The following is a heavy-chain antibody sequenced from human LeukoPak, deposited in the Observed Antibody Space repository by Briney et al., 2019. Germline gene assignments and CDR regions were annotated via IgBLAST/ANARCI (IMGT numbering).Heavy chain of an antibody. D-gene: IGHD2-15*01. CDR3: AREVVAATNYYYYMDV. CDR2: IKQDGSEK. J-gene: IGHJ6*03. Sequence: GGSLRLSCAASGFTFSSYWMSWVRQAPGKGLEWVANIKQDGSEKYYVDSVKGRFTVSRDNAKNSLYLQMNSLRAEDTAVYYCAREVVAATNYYYYMDVWGKGTTVTVSS. V-gene: IGHV3-7*01. CDR1: GFTFSSYW.